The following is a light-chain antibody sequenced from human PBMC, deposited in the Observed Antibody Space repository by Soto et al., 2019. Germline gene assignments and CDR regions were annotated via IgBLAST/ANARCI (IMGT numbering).Light chain of an antibody. CDR1: SSNIGTNT. J-gene: IGLJ1*01. CDR3: AAWDDSLNSYV. Sequence: QSVLTQPPSASGTPGQRVTISCSGSSSNIGTNTVNWYQQLPGTAPKLLIYSNDQRPSGVPDRFSGSKSGTSASLAFSGLQSEEEADYYCAAWDDSLNSYVFGSGTKLTVL. CDR2: SND. V-gene: IGLV1-44*01.